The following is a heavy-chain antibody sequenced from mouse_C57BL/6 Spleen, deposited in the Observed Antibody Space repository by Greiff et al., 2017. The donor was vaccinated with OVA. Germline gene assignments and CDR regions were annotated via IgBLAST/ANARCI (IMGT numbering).Heavy chain of an antibody. CDR3: ARAPPDYDGSFDV. CDR2: INYDGSST. CDR1: GFTFSDYY. J-gene: IGHJ1*03. D-gene: IGHD2-4*01. V-gene: IGHV5-16*01. Sequence: EVKVVESEGGLVQPGSSMKLSCTASGFTFSDYYMAWVRQVPEKGLEWVANINYDGSSTYYLDSLKSRFIISRDNAKNILYLQMSSLKSEDTATYYCARAPPDYDGSFDVWGTGTTVTVSS.